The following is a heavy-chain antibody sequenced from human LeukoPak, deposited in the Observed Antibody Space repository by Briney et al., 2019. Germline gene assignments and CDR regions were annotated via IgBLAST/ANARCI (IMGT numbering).Heavy chain of an antibody. J-gene: IGHJ6*03. Sequence: ASVKVSCKASGYTFTSYDINWVRQATGQGLEWMGWINPNSGGTNYAQKFQGRVTMTRDTSISTAYMELSRLRSDDTAVYYCARATAGSWYSWYYYYMDVWGKGTTVTVSS. CDR3: ARATAGSWYSWYYYYMDV. D-gene: IGHD6-13*01. CDR1: GYTFTSYD. CDR2: INPNSGGT. V-gene: IGHV1-2*02.